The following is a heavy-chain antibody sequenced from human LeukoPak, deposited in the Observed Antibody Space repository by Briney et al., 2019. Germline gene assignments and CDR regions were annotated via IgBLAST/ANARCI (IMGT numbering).Heavy chain of an antibody. Sequence: PGGSLRLSCEASGFIFSDYYMSWIRQAPGKGLEWVSYINRSGTTIYYADSVKGRFTISRDNAKNSLYLQMSSLRDEDTAVYYCARVGYYYDSSGYYEGDYFYMDVWGKGTTVTVSS. CDR3: ARVGYYYDSSGYYEGDYFYMDV. CDR1: GFIFSDYY. D-gene: IGHD3-22*01. V-gene: IGHV3-11*04. CDR2: INRSGTTI. J-gene: IGHJ6*03.